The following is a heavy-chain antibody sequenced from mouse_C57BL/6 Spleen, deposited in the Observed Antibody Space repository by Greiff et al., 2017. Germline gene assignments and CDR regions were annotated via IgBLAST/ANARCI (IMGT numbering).Heavy chain of an antibody. D-gene: IGHD4-1*01. CDR3: ARPGGAGTDY. Sequence: QVQLQQSGAELARPGASVELSCKASGYTFPSYGISWVKQRTGQGLEWIGEIYPRSGNTYYNEKFKGKATLTDDKSSSTAYMGLRSLTSEDTAVYFCARPGGAGTDYWGQGTTLTVSS. V-gene: IGHV1-81*01. CDR2: IYPRSGNT. CDR1: GYTFPSYG. J-gene: IGHJ2*01.